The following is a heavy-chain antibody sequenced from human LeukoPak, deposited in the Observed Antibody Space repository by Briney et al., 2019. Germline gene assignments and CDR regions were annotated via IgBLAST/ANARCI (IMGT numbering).Heavy chain of an antibody. J-gene: IGHJ4*02. CDR1: GFTFSSYA. V-gene: IGHV3-30-3*01. CDR3: ARDLIAAAGR. D-gene: IGHD6-13*01. Sequence: GGSLRLSCAAPGFTFSSYAMHWVRQAPGKGLEWVAVISYDGSNKYYADSVKGRFTISRDNSKNTLYLQMNSLRAEDTAVYYCARDLIAAAGRWGQGTLVTVSS. CDR2: ISYDGSNK.